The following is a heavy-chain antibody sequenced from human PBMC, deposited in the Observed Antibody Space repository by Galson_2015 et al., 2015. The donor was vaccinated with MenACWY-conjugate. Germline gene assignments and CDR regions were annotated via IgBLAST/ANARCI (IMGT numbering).Heavy chain of an antibody. V-gene: IGHV3-21*06. Sequence: CATSGFIFSRYNMNWVRQAPGKGLEWVASIIGGNYTYYADSVKGRFTISRDNAKSSLYLQMNSLRAEDTAVYYCARDTVQMVTTKWGQGTLVTVSS. D-gene: IGHD4-17*01. J-gene: IGHJ3*01. CDR1: GFIFSRYN. CDR2: IIGGNYT. CDR3: ARDTVQMVTTK.